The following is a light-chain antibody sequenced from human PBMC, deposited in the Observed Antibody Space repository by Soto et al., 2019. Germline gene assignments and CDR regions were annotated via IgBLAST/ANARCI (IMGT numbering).Light chain of an antibody. V-gene: IGLV1-44*01. J-gene: IGLJ2*01. CDR1: SSNIGANP. CDR3: EAWDDSLYGAV. Sequence: QSVLTQPPSASGTPGQRVTISCSGSSSNIGANPINWYQQLPGTAPKLLINNNDQRPSGVPDRFSASKSGTSASLAISGLQSEDEADYYCEAWDDSLYGAVLGGGTKVTVL. CDR2: NND.